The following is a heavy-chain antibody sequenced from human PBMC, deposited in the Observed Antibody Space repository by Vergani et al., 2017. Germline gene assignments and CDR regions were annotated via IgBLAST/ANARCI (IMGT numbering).Heavy chain of an antibody. Sequence: EVQLVESGGGLVQPGGSLRLSCAASGFTFSSYEMNWVRQAPGKGLEWVSYISSSSSYIYYADSVKGRFTISRDNAKNSLYLKMNSLRAEDTAVYYCARDPVRSAESPYYFDYWGQGTLVTVSS. CDR1: GFTFSSYE. CDR3: ARDPVRSAESPYYFDY. D-gene: IGHD3-10*01. CDR2: ISSSSSYI. J-gene: IGHJ4*02. V-gene: IGHV3-48*03.